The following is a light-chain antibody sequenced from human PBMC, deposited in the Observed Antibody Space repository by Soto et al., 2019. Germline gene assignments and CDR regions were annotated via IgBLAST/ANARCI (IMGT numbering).Light chain of an antibody. J-gene: IGKJ2*01. Sequence: VARVTITCRQSQSIDNFLNWYQQKPGKAPNLLIYAASSLQSGVSSRFSGSGSGTDFTLTISSLQPEDSATYYCQQSYSLPYSFGQGTKVDI. CDR3: QQSYSLPYS. CDR1: QSIDNF. CDR2: AAS. V-gene: IGKV1-39*01.